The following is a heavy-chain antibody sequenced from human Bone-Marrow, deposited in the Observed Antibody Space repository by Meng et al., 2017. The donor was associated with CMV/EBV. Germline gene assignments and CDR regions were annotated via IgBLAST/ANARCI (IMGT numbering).Heavy chain of an antibody. V-gene: IGHV3-48*03. CDR2: ISSSGKNI. CDR3: ARAAEKYQLNWFDP. Sequence: GGSLRLSCAASGFTFSSYEMNWVRQAPGKGLEWVSYISSSGKNIYYADSVKGRFTISRGNAKNSLYLQMNSLRAEDTAVYYCARAAEKYQLNWFDPWGQGTLVTVSS. J-gene: IGHJ5*02. CDR1: GFTFSSYE. D-gene: IGHD2-2*01.